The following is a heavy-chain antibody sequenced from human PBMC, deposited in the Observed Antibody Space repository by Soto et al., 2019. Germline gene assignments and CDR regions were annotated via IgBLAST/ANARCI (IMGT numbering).Heavy chain of an antibody. D-gene: IGHD3-16*01. CDR3: ARDVSLYYYYHYGIDV. J-gene: IGHJ6*02. CDR1: GFTFSSYV. Sequence: GGSLRLSCAASGFTFSSYVMHWVCQAPGKGLEWLAVIWYDGCNKYYADCVDGRFTISRDDSKNPLYLKMNSLRAEDTAVYYCARDVSLYYYYHYGIDVWGQGTTVTVSS. V-gene: IGHV3-33*01. CDR2: IWYDGCNK.